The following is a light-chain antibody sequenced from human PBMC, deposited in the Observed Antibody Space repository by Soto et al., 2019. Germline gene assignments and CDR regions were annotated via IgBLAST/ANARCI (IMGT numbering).Light chain of an antibody. V-gene: IGLV2-11*01. Sequence: QSVLTQPRSVSGSPGQSVTISCTGTSSDVVSWYQQHPGKAPKLIIYYVSQRPSGVPDRFSGSKSGNTASLTISGLQAEDEADYYCCSSAGGFTWAFGGGTQLTVL. J-gene: IGLJ3*02. CDR1: SSDVV. CDR2: YVS. CDR3: CSSAGGFTWA.